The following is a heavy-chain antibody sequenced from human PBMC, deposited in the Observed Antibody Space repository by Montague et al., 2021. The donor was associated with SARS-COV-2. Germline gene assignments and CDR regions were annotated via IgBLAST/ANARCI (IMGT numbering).Heavy chain of an antibody. D-gene: IGHD2-2*01. J-gene: IGHJ5*02. CDR3: ARHLAISGPAAVFDD. CDR1: GDSISSGYFY. Sequence: SETRSLTCPVSGDSISSGYFYWGWIRQPPGKGLEWVGTIHYSGITYYNPSLKSRVTITVDTSRNQFSLKLSSVTAADTAIYYCARHLAISGPAAVFDDWGQGTLVTVSS. CDR2: IHYSGIT. V-gene: IGHV4-39*01.